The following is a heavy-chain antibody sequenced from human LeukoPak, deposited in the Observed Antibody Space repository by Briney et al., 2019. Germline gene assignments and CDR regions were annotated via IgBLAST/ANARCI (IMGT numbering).Heavy chain of an antibody. V-gene: IGHV3-23*01. J-gene: IGHJ4*02. CDR2: IFPSSVEI. D-gene: IGHD5-18*01. Sequence: GGSLRLSCAASGFTFSDFPMIWVRQAPGKGLEWVSTIFPSSVEIHYADSVKGRFTISRDNSRSTLSLQMDSLRAEDTAAYYCATYRQIQVPFEFWGQGTLVTVSS. CDR1: GFTFSDFP. CDR3: ATYRQIQVPFEF.